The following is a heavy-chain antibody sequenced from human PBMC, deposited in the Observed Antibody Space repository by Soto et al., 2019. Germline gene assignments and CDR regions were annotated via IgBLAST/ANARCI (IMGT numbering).Heavy chain of an antibody. CDR2: ISGSGGST. D-gene: IGHD3-22*01. J-gene: IGHJ3*02. Sequence: GGSLRLSCAASGFTFSSYAMSWVRQAPGKGLEWVSAISGSGGSTYYADSVKGRFTISRDNSKNTLYLQMNSLRAEDTAVYYCAKVSRYYDSSARNDAFDIWGQGTMVTVSS. CDR1: GFTFSSYA. CDR3: AKVSRYYDSSARNDAFDI. V-gene: IGHV3-23*01.